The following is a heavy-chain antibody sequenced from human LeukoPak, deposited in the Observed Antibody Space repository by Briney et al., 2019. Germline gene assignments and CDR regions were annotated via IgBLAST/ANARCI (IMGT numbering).Heavy chain of an antibody. CDR3: ARGRGYSGYYFHY. V-gene: IGHV3-21*01. CDR1: GFTFSSYS. CDR2: ISSSSSYI. Sequence: GGSLRLSCAASGFTFSSYSMNWVRQAPGKGLEWVSSISSSSSYIYYADSVKGRFTISRDNAKNSLYLQMNSLRAEDTAVYYCARGRGYSGYYFHYWGQGTLVTVSS. J-gene: IGHJ4*02. D-gene: IGHD5-12*01.